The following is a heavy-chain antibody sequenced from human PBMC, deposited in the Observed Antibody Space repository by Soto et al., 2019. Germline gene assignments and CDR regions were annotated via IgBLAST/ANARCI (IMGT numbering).Heavy chain of an antibody. D-gene: IGHD3-3*01. Sequence: EVQLLESGGGLVQPEGSLRLSCAASGLTFSSHAMSWVRQAPGKGLEWVSAISYSGSNTYYTDSVKGRFTISRDNSKNTLYLQMNSLRVEDTAIYYCAKRFTLFGEVKLSPDFDYWGQGTLVTVSS. CDR3: AKRFTLFGEVKLSPDFDY. V-gene: IGHV3-23*01. CDR1: GLTFSSHA. J-gene: IGHJ4*02. CDR2: ISYSGSNT.